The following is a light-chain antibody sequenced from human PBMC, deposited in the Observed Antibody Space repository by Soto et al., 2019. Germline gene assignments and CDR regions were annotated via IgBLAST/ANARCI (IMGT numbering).Light chain of an antibody. CDR2: DAS. CDR3: QQYDGYSTWT. CDR1: QSVSIW. V-gene: IGKV1-5*01. Sequence: DIRMTQSPSTLSASVGDTVTITCRARQSVSIWLAWYQKKPGKAPKVLIWDASTLQRGVPSRFSGSGSGTEFTLTISSLQPEDFATYYCQQYDGYSTWTFGQGTKVEIK. J-gene: IGKJ1*01.